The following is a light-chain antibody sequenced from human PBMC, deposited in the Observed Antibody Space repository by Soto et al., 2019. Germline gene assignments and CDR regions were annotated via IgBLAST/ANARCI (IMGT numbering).Light chain of an antibody. J-gene: IGLJ1*01. CDR3: FSYTSSGTYV. CDR1: ALPKQY. Sequence: SYELTQPPSVSVSPGQTARITCSGDALPKQYAYWYQQKPGQAPVLVIYKDSERPSGIPERFSGSSSGTTVTLTISGVQAEDETDYYCFSYTSSGTYVFGTGTKVTVL. CDR2: KDS. V-gene: IGLV3-25*03.